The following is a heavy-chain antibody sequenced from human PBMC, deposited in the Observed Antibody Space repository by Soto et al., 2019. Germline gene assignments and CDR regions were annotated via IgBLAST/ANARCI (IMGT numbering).Heavy chain of an antibody. CDR3: ARGKISPYDSSDY. D-gene: IGHD3-22*01. Sequence: GGSLRLSCAASGFTFNSYTMNWVRQAPGKGLEWVSSISSDSTYSSSSYIYYADSVKGRFTISRDNAKNSLFLQMNRLRAEDTAVYYCARGKISPYDSSDYWGQGTLVTVSS. CDR2: ISSDSTYSSSSYI. V-gene: IGHV3-21*01. J-gene: IGHJ4*02. CDR1: GFTFNSYT.